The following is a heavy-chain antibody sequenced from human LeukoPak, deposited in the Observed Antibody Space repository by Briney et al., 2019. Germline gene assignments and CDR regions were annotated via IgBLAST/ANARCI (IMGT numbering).Heavy chain of an antibody. CDR2: IYPGDSNT. D-gene: IGHD4-11*01. J-gene: IGHJ4*02. CDR1: GYGFTSYW. Sequence: GESLKISCKGSGYGFTSYWIGWVRQMPGKGLEWMGIIYPGDSNTRYSPSFQGQVTISADKSISTAYLQWSSLKASDTAMYYCARYPGDHSIAGDYWGQGTLVTVSS. V-gene: IGHV5-51*01. CDR3: ARYPGDHSIAGDY.